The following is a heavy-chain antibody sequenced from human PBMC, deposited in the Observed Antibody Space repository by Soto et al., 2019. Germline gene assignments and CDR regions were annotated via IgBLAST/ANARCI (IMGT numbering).Heavy chain of an antibody. V-gene: IGHV1-69*02. CDR2: IIPILGIA. CDR1: GGTFSSYT. CDR3: ASGYCSGGSCYSYNWFDP. D-gene: IGHD2-15*01. Sequence: QVQLVQSGAEVKKPVSSVKVSCKASGGTFSSYTISWVRQAPGQGLEWMGRIIPILGIANYAQKFQGRVTITADKSTSTAYMELSSLRSEDTAVYYCASGYCSGGSCYSYNWFDPWGQGTLVTVSS. J-gene: IGHJ5*02.